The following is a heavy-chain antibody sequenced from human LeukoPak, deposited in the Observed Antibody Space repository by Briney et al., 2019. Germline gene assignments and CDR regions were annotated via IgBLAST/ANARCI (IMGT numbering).Heavy chain of an antibody. Sequence: SETLSLTCAAYGGSFSGYYWSWNRQPPGKGLEWIGEINHSGSTNYNPSLKSRVTISVDTSKNQFSLKLSSVTAADTAVYYCARGRVVPAAHYYYYGMDVWGQGTTVTVSS. CDR1: GGSFSGYY. CDR3: ARGRVVPAAHYYYYGMDV. V-gene: IGHV4-34*01. D-gene: IGHD2-2*01. J-gene: IGHJ6*02. CDR2: INHSGST.